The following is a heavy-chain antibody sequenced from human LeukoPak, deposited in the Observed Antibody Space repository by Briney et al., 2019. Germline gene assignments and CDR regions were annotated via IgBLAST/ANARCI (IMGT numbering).Heavy chain of an antibody. V-gene: IGHV3-15*01. J-gene: IGHJ4*02. D-gene: IGHD2-8*01. CDR3: TTRASNDYFDY. CDR1: GFTFSDAW. Sequence: GGPLRLSCAASGFTFSDAWMSWVRQAPGKGLEWVGRIKSKTDGGTTDFAAPVKGRFTISRDDSKNTLYLQMNSLKTEDTAVYYCTTRASNDYFDYWGQGTLVTVSS. CDR2: IKSKTDGGTT.